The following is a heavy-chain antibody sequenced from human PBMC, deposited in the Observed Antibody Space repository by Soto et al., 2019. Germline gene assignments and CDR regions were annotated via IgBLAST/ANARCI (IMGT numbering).Heavy chain of an antibody. V-gene: IGHV3-15*01. Sequence: GGSLRLSCAASGFTFSNAWMSWVRQAPGKGLEWVGRIKSKTDGGTTDYAAPVKGRFTISRDDSKNTLYLQMNSLKTEDTAVYYCTTLPLGYYDSSGYYLIDYWGQGTLVTVSS. CDR2: IKSKTDGGTT. CDR3: TTLPLGYYDSSGYYLIDY. D-gene: IGHD3-22*01. J-gene: IGHJ4*02. CDR1: GFTFSNAW.